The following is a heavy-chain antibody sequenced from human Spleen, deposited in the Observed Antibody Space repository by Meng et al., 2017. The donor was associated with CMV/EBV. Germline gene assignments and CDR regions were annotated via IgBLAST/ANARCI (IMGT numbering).Heavy chain of an antibody. CDR1: GFTFSSYY. CDR2: INPSGGTT. Sequence: ASGFTFSSYYMHWVRQAPGQGLEWMGLINPSGGTTSYAQKFQGRLTLTRDTSTSTVYMELSSLRSEDTALYYCAREWEPPGWFDPWGQGTLVTVSS. D-gene: IGHD1-26*01. CDR3: AREWEPPGWFDP. V-gene: IGHV1-46*01. J-gene: IGHJ5*02.